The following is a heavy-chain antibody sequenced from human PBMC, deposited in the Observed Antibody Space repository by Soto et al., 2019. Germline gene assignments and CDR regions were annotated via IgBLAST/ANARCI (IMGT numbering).Heavy chain of an antibody. Sequence: SETLSLTCTVSGGSISSSSYYWGWIRQPPGKGLEWIGSIYYSGSTYYNPSLKSRVTISVDTSKSQFSLKLSSVTAADTAVYYCASETGWGGDPHYYYYGMDVWGHGTTVT. D-gene: IGHD2-21*02. CDR3: ASETGWGGDPHYYYYGMDV. V-gene: IGHV4-39*01. CDR1: GGSISSSSYY. J-gene: IGHJ6*02. CDR2: IYYSGST.